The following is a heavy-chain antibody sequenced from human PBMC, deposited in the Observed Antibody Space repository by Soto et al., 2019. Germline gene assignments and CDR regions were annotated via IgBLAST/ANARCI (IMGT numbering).Heavy chain of an antibody. V-gene: IGHV4-39*01. CDR2: MYYSGST. J-gene: IGHJ6*02. CDR3: ARHLESYGMNV. Sequence: XGTLSLTCTVSGGSISSGGYSWGWIRQPPGKGLEWIGYMYYSGSTYYNPSLKSRVTISVDHSKNQFSLKLSSVTAADTAVYYYARHLESYGMNVWGQGTTVTVSS. CDR1: GGSISSGGYS.